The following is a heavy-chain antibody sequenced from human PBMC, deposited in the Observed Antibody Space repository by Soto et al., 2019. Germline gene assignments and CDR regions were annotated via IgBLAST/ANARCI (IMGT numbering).Heavy chain of an antibody. Sequence: EVQLLESGGGLVQPGGSLRLSCATSGFTFSSYAVRWFRQAPGKGLEWVSGITSSGGSTFYADSVKGRFTISRDNSRNTLYLQMNSLNHEDTAIYYCARDLGSSLFVKGDWGQGTVVTVSS. CDR2: ITSSGGST. CDR1: GFTFSSYA. V-gene: IGHV3-23*01. CDR3: ARDLGSSLFVKGD. D-gene: IGHD6-13*01. J-gene: IGHJ4*02.